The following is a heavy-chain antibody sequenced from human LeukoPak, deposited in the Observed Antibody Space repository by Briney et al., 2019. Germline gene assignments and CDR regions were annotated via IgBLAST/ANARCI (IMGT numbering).Heavy chain of an antibody. CDR2: IYTSGST. V-gene: IGHV4-4*07. J-gene: IGHJ4*02. D-gene: IGHD6-13*01. CDR3: ARAQSSSWYIDC. Sequence: SETLSLTCTVSGGSINSYYWSWIRQPAGKGLEWIGRIYTSGSTDYNPSLKSRVTMSVDTSKNPFSLKLTSVTAADTAVYYCARAQSSSWYIDCWGQGTLVTVSS. CDR1: GGSINSYY.